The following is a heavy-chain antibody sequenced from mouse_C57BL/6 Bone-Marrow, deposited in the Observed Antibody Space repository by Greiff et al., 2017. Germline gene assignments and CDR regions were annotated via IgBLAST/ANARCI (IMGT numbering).Heavy chain of an antibody. CDR3: ARDGYTPAMDY. Sequence: EVKLMESGGDLVKPGGSLKLSCAASGFTFSSYGMSWVRQTPDKRLEWVATISSGGSYTYYPDSVKGRFTISRDHAKNTLYLQMGSLKSEDTAMYYCARDGYTPAMDYWGQGTSVTVSS. J-gene: IGHJ4*01. CDR1: GFTFSSYG. D-gene: IGHD1-2*01. CDR2: ISSGGSYT. V-gene: IGHV5-6*01.